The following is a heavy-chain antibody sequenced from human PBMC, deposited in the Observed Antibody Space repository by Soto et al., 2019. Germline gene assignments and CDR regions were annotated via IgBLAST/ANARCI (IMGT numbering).Heavy chain of an antibody. J-gene: IGHJ6*02. Sequence: GGSLRLSCAASGFTFSSYGMHWVRQAPGKGLEWVAVIWYDGSNKYYADSVKGRFTISRDNSKNTLYLQMNSLRAEDTAVYYCARVSDGSGSSRYCYYGMDVWGQGTTVTVSS. CDR1: GFTFSSYG. V-gene: IGHV3-33*01. CDR3: ARVSDGSGSSRYCYYGMDV. CDR2: IWYDGSNK. D-gene: IGHD3-10*01.